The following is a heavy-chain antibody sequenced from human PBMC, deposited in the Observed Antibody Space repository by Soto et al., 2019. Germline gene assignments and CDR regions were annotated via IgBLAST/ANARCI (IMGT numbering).Heavy chain of an antibody. V-gene: IGHV3-23*01. CDR2: ISGSGGST. CDR3: AKALLISIAAAGTYSDY. Sequence: GGSLRLSCAASGFTFSSYAMSWVRQAPGKGLEWVSAISGSGGSTYYADSVKGRFTISRDNSKNTLYLQMNSLRAEDTAVYYCAKALLISIAAAGTYSDYWGQGTLVTVSS. CDR1: GFTFSSYA. D-gene: IGHD6-13*01. J-gene: IGHJ4*02.